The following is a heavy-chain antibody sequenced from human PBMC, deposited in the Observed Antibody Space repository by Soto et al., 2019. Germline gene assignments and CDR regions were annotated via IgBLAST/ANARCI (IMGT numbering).Heavy chain of an antibody. V-gene: IGHV4-59*11. CDR3: ARADPDASVGY. Sequence: SETLSLTCTVSGGSMSSHYWTWLRQPPGKGLEWIGYISYGGSTYYNASLRSRVTISADTSRNQFSLKLSSVIAADTAGYYCARADPDASVGYWGQGTLVTVSS. CDR2: ISYGGST. CDR1: GGSMSSHY. J-gene: IGHJ4*02. D-gene: IGHD3-16*01.